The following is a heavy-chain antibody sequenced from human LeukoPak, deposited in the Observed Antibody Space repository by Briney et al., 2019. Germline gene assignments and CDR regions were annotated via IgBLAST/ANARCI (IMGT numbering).Heavy chain of an antibody. CDR1: GGSISSYY. D-gene: IGHD3-22*01. J-gene: IGHJ2*01. CDR2: IYHSGST. V-gene: IGHV4-59*01. Sequence: SETLSLTCTVSGGSISSYYWSWIRQPPGKGLEWIGYIYHSGSTNYNPSLKSRVTISVDTSKNQFSLKLSSVTAADTAVYYCARANRITMIVVSWYFDLWGRGTLVTVSS. CDR3: ARANRITMIVVSWYFDL.